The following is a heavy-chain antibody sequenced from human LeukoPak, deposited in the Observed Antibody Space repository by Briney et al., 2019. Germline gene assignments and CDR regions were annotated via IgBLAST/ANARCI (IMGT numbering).Heavy chain of an antibody. CDR1: GGTFSSYA. V-gene: IGHV1-69*04. CDR2: IIPILGRA. Sequence: ASVTVSCKASGGTFSSYAISWVRQAPGQGLEWMGRIIPILGRANYAQKFQGRVTITADKSTSTAYMELSSLRSEDTAVYYCARDREMRGMTTVTTGAWGQGTLVTVSS. J-gene: IGHJ5*02. CDR3: ARDREMRGMTTVTTGA. D-gene: IGHD4-17*01.